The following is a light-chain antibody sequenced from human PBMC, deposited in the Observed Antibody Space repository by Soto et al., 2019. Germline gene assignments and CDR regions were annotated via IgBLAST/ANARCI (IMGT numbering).Light chain of an antibody. V-gene: IGKV1-39*01. CDR1: QSIDNY. CDR3: QQSYSMPLYT. CDR2: AAS. Sequence: EIQMTQSPSSLSASVGDRVTITCRASQSIDNYLNWYQQKPGKAPKLLIYAASNLQSGVPSRFSGSGSGTDFTLTVSSLQPEDSATYYCQQSYSMPLYTFGQGTKLEIK. J-gene: IGKJ2*01.